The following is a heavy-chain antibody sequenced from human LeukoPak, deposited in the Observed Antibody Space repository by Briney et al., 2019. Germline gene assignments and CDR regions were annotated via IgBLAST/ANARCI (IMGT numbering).Heavy chain of an antibody. CDR2: ISGSSGNT. CDR1: RFTFRDYA. V-gene: IGHV3-23*01. CDR3: AKGRGPGGIARHYFDY. D-gene: IGHD2-21*01. J-gene: IGHJ4*02. Sequence: GGSLRLSCAASRFTFRDYAMNWVRQAPGKGLEWVSSISGSSGNTYYIDSVKGRFTISRDNSKSTLYLQMNSLGAEDTAVYYCAKGRGPGGIARHYFDYWGQGTLVIVSS.